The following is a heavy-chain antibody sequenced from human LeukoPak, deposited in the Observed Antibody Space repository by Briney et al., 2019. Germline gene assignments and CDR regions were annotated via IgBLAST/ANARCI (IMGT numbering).Heavy chain of an antibody. CDR2: ISSSSSYI. J-gene: IGHJ5*02. Sequence: AGGSLRLSCAASGFTFSSYSMNWVRQAPGKGLERVSSISSSSSYIYYADSVKGRFTISRDNAKNSLYLQMNSLRAEDTAVYYCARDLGTGYYGSGSYTGPNWFDPWGQGTLVTVSS. CDR3: ARDLGTGYYGSGSYTGPNWFDP. CDR1: GFTFSSYS. V-gene: IGHV3-21*01. D-gene: IGHD3-10*01.